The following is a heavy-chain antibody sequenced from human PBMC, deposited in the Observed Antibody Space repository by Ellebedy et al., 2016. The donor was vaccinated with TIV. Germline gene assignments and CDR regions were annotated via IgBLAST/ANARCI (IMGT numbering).Heavy chain of an antibody. CDR3: ARGHLESDNWFDP. J-gene: IGHJ5*02. CDR1: GGSISRYY. D-gene: IGHD1-1*01. Sequence: MPSETLSLTCSVSGGSISRYYWSRIRQPPGKGLEWIGYIYSSGYTSYNPSLESRVTISLDTSKNQFSLNLRSMTAADTAVYYCARGHLESDNWFDPWGQGTLVTVSS. V-gene: IGHV4-59*01. CDR2: IYSSGYT.